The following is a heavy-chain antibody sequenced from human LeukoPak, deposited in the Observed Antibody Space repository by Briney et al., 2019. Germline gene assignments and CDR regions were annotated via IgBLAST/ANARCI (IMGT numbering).Heavy chain of an antibody. CDR3: ARSERYSSGWYVIDY. V-gene: IGHV4-34*01. CDR1: GGSFSGYY. Sequence: SETLSLTCAVYGGSFSGYYWSWVRQPPGKGLEWIGEINHSGSTNYNPSLKSRVTISVDTSKNQFSLKLSSVTAADTAVYYCARSERYSSGWYVIDYWGQGTLVTVSS. J-gene: IGHJ4*02. D-gene: IGHD6-19*01. CDR2: INHSGST.